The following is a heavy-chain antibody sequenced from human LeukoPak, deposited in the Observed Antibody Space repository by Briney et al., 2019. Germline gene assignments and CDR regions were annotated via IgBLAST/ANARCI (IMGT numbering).Heavy chain of an antibody. J-gene: IGHJ6*02. V-gene: IGHV1-18*01. CDR3: ATERYCSSTSCYSYYYYGMDV. D-gene: IGHD2-2*02. CDR1: GYTFTSYG. CDR2: ISAYNGNT. Sequence: ASVKVSCKASGYTFTSYGIRWVRQAPGQGLEWMGWISAYNGNTNYAQKLQGRVTMTTDTSTSTAYMELRSLRSDDTAVYYCATERYCSSTSCYSYYYYGMDVWGQGTTVTVSS.